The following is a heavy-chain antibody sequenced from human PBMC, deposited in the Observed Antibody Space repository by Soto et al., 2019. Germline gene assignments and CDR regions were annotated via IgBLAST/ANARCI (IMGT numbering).Heavy chain of an antibody. CDR2: ISGSGGST. J-gene: IGHJ4*02. Sequence: GGSLRLSCAASGFTFSSYAMSWVRQAPGKGLEWVSGISGSGGSTDYADSVKGRFTISRDNSKNTLYLQMTNMDPVDTATYYCAHRPCRGGASCYVRGFDYWGQGTLVTVSS. CDR1: GFTFSSYA. V-gene: IGHV3-23*01. CDR3: AHRPCRGGASCYVRGFDY. D-gene: IGHD2-2*01.